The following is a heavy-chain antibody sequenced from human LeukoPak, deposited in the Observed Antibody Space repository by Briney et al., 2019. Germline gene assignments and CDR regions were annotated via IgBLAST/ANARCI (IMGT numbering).Heavy chain of an antibody. CDR2: IWYDGSNK. V-gene: IGHV3-33*01. CDR1: GFTFSSYG. J-gene: IGHJ4*02. Sequence: PSGRSLRLSCAASGFTFSSYGMHWVRQAPGKVLEWVAVIWYDGSNKYYADSVKGRFTISRDNSKNTLYLQMNSLRAEDTAVYYCARDSIAVAGTIDYWGQGTLVTVSS. CDR3: ARDSIAVAGTIDY. D-gene: IGHD6-19*01.